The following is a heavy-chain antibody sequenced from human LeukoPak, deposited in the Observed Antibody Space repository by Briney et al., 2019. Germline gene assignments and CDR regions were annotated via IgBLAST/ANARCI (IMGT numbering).Heavy chain of an antibody. V-gene: IGHV4-61*02. CDR3: AGVRRYYYDSSGAYYFDY. CDR2: IYTSGST. Sequence: SETLSLTFTVSGGSISSGDYYWSWSRQPAGKGLGWTGRIYTSGSTNYNPSLKSRVTMSVDTSKNQFSLKLSSVTAADTAVYYCAGVRRYYYDSSGAYYFDYWGQGTLVTVSS. D-gene: IGHD3-22*01. J-gene: IGHJ4*02. CDR1: GGSISSGDYY.